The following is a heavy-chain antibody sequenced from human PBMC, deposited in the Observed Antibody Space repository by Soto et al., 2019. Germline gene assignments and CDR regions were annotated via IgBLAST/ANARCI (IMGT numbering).Heavy chain of an antibody. CDR2: IYYSGST. J-gene: IGHJ4*02. D-gene: IGHD3-22*01. V-gene: IGHV4-31*03. Sequence: QVQLQESGPGLVKPSQTLSLTCTVSGGSISSRGYYWSWIRQHPGKGLEWIGYIYYSGSTYYNPSLKSRVTISVDTSKNQFSLKLSSVTAADTAVYYCARAGGDAYDSSGVFDYWGQGTLVTVSS. CDR3: ARAGGDAYDSSGVFDY. CDR1: GGSISSRGYY.